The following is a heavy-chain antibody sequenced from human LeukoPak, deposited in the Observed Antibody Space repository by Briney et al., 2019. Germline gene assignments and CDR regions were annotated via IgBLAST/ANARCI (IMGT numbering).Heavy chain of an antibody. J-gene: IGHJ4*02. CDR3: TRGVASSTSGWYDSFDY. Sequence: GGSLRLSCAASGFTFRVSAMFWVRQAPGKGLEYVSVISSDGRRISYADSVKGRSTISRDNSKNTLYLQSGSLRADDVAVYYCTRGVASSTSGWYDSFDYWGQGALVTVSS. CDR2: ISSDGRRI. D-gene: IGHD6-19*01. V-gene: IGHV3-64*02. CDR1: GFTFRVSA.